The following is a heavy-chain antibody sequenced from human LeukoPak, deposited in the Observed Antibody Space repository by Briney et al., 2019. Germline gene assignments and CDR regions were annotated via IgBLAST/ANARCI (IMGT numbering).Heavy chain of an antibody. CDR3: ARVWMLGGYNPRRFDY. D-gene: IGHD5-24*01. J-gene: IGHJ4*02. CDR1: GYTFTGYY. Sequence: ASVKVSCKAPGYTFTGYYMHWVRQAPGQGLEWMGWINPNSGGTNYAQKFQGRVTMTRDTSISTAYMELSRLRSDDTAVYYCARVWMLGGYNPRRFDYWGQGTLVTVSS. V-gene: IGHV1-2*02. CDR2: INPNSGGT.